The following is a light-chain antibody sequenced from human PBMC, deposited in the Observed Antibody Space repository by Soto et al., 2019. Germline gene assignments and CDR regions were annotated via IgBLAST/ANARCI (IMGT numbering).Light chain of an antibody. CDR2: EVS. CDR3: SSYTGSTTVV. V-gene: IGLV2-14*01. Sequence: QSALTQPASVSGSPGQSITISCTGTNSDVGAFEYVSWYQQHPGKAPKILIYEVSNRPSGVSNRFSGSKSGNTASLTISGLQAKDEADYYCSSYTGSTTVVFGGGTKVTVL. J-gene: IGLJ2*01. CDR1: NSDVGAFEY.